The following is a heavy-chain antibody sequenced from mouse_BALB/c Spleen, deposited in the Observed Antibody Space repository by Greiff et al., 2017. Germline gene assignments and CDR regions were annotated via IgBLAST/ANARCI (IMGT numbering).Heavy chain of an antibody. CDR2: ISYDGSN. Sequence: EVKLMESGPGLVKPSQSLSLTCSVTGYSITSGYYWNWIRQFPGNKLEWMGYISYDGSNNYNPSLKNRISITRDTSKNQFFLKLNSVTTEDTATYYCARSERTGWFAYWGQGTLVTVSA. CDR3: ARSERTGWFAY. CDR1: GYSITSGYY. V-gene: IGHV3-6*02. J-gene: IGHJ3*01.